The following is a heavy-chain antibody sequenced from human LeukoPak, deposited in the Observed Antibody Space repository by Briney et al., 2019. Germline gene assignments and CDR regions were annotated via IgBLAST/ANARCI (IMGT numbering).Heavy chain of an antibody. J-gene: IGHJ4*02. Sequence: LETLSLTCTVSGGSISSGSYYWAWIRQPPGKGLEWIGYIYYSGSTNYSPSLKSRVTISVDTSKNQSSLKLSSVTAADTAVYYCARTQGGGVVVPGLYYFDYWGQGTLVTVSS. CDR1: GGSISSGSYY. V-gene: IGHV4-61*01. D-gene: IGHD2-2*01. CDR2: IYYSGST. CDR3: ARTQGGGVVVPGLYYFDY.